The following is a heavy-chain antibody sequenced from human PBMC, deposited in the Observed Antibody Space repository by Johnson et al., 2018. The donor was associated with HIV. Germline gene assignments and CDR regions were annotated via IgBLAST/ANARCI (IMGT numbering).Heavy chain of an antibody. CDR1: GFTFSSYA. V-gene: IGHV3-30*04. CDR3: AKGYYDSPFGFDI. CDR2: ISYDGSNK. J-gene: IGHJ3*02. D-gene: IGHD3-3*01. Sequence: QMMLVESGGGVVRPGGSLRLSCAASGFTFSSYAMHWVRQAPGKGLEWVAVISYDGSNKYYTDPVKGRFTISRDNSKNALYLQMHNLTTEDTAVYYCAKGYYDSPFGFDIWGQGTMVIVSS.